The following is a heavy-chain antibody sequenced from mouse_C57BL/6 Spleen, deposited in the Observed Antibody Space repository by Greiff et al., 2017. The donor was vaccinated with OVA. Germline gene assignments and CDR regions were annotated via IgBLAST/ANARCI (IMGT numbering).Heavy chain of an antibody. D-gene: IGHD1-1*01. J-gene: IGHJ2*01. CDR1: GYTFTSYW. V-gene: IGHV1-55*01. CDR3: ARELITTVVATDYFDY. CDR2: IYPGSGST. Sequence: VQLQQPGAELVKPGASVKMSCKASGYTFTSYWITWVKQRPGQGLEWIGDIYPGSGSTNYNEKFKSKATLTVDTSSSTAYMQLSSLTSEDSAVYYCARELITTVVATDYFDYWGQGTTLTVAS.